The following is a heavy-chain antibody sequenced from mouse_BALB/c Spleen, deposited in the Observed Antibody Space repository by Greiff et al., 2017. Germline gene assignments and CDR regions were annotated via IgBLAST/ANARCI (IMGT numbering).Heavy chain of an antibody. D-gene: IGHD1-1*01. CDR1: GFTFSSYG. CDR3: ATYCGSSYYAMDY. Sequence: EVQRVESGGDLVKPGGSLKLSCAASGFTFSSYGMSWVRQTPDKRLEWVATISSGGSYTYYPDSVKGRFTISRDNAKNTLYLQMSSLKSEDTAMYYCATYCGSSYYAMDYWGQGTSVTVSS. J-gene: IGHJ4*01. V-gene: IGHV5-6*01. CDR2: ISSGGSYT.